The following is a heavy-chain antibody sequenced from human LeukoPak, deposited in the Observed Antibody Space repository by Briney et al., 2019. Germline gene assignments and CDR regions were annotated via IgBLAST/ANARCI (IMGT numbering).Heavy chain of an antibody. Sequence: ASVRVSCKASGYTFTGYYMHWVRQAPGQGLEWMGWINPNRGGTNYVQKFQGRVTMTTDTSISTAYMELSRLRSDDTAVYYCARGYSSGWYVGYWGQGTLVTVSS. CDR1: GYTFTGYY. CDR2: INPNRGGT. D-gene: IGHD6-19*01. V-gene: IGHV1-2*02. CDR3: ARGYSSGWYVGY. J-gene: IGHJ4*02.